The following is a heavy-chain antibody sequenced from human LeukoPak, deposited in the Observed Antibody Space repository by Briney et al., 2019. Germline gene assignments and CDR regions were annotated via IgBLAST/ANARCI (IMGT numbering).Heavy chain of an antibody. CDR2: IYYSGST. CDR1: GGSISSYY. CDR3: AVAAAGTLFDP. Sequence: SETLPLTCTVSGGSISSYYWSWIRQPPGKGLEWIGYIYYSGSTNYNPSLKSRVTISVDTSKNQFSLKLSSVTAADTAVYYCAVAAAGTLFDPWGQGTLVTVSS. J-gene: IGHJ5*02. D-gene: IGHD6-13*01. V-gene: IGHV4-59*01.